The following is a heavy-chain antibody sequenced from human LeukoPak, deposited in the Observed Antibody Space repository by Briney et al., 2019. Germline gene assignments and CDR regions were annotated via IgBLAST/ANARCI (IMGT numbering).Heavy chain of an antibody. Sequence: SVKVSCKASGGTFSSYAISWVRQAPGQGLEWMGGIIPIFGTANYAQKFQGRVTITTDESTSTAYMELSSLRSEDTAVYYCARVGGSAYSSYDGYWGQGTLVTVSS. J-gene: IGHJ4*02. V-gene: IGHV1-69*05. D-gene: IGHD4-11*01. CDR3: ARVGGSAYSSYDGY. CDR1: GGTFSSYA. CDR2: IIPIFGTA.